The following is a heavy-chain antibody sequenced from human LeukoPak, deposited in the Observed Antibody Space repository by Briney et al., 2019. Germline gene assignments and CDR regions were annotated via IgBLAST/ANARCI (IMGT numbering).Heavy chain of an antibody. J-gene: IGHJ5*02. CDR1: GGSFSGYY. CDR3: ARGEYYDTSGDRKNWFGP. V-gene: IGHV4-34*01. D-gene: IGHD3-22*01. Sequence: PSETLSLTCAGNGGSFSGYYWSWIRQPPGKGLEWIGKIDHSGRTNYNPSLKSRVTMSVDTSKDQFSLKLASVTAADTAVYYCARGEYYDTSGDRKNWFGPWGQGTLVTVSP. CDR2: IDHSGRT.